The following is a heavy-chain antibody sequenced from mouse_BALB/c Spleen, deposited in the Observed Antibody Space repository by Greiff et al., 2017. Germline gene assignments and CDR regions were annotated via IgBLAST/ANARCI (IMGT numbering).Heavy chain of an antibody. CDR1: GFTFSSFG. J-gene: IGHJ3*01. Sequence: VQLKESGGGLVQPGGSRKLSCAASGFTFSSFGMHWVRQAPEKGLEWVAYISSGSSTIYYADTVKGRFTISRDNPKNTLFLQMTSLRSEDTAMYYCAREHYYGFAYWGQGTLVTVSA. CDR3: AREHYYGFAY. D-gene: IGHD1-2*01. V-gene: IGHV5-17*02. CDR2: ISSGSSTI.